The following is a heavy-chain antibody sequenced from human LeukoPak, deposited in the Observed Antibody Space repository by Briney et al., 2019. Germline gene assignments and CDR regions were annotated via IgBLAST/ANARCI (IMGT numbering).Heavy chain of an antibody. J-gene: IGHJ6*03. CDR1: GFPLSSYA. CDR3: AFRLNCSSTSCYTDLYYYYYMDV. Sequence: SGGSLRLPFAASGFPLSSYAMSWVRQAPGEGLEGVSAISGSGGSTYYEDSVKGRLTTSRDNSKNTLYLQMNSLRAEDTAVYYCAFRLNCSSTSCYTDLYYYYYMDVWGKGTMVTVSS. CDR2: ISGSGGST. D-gene: IGHD2-2*02. V-gene: IGHV3-23*01.